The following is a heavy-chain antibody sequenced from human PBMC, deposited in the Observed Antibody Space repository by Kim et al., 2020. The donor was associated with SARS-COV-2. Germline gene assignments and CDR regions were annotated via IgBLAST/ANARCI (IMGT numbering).Heavy chain of an antibody. J-gene: IGHJ3*02. D-gene: IGHD3-10*01. CDR3: ARYYLTHNYRDAFDI. CDR1: EFTFGSYW. CDR2: TKYDGSEE. V-gene: IGHV3-7*01. Sequence: GGSLRLSCAASEFTFGSYWMAWVRQAPGKGLEWVGNTKYDGSEEYYLDSVKGRFTISRDNAKNSLYLQMNSLRAEDTAVYYCARYYLTHNYRDAFDIWGLGTMVTVSS.